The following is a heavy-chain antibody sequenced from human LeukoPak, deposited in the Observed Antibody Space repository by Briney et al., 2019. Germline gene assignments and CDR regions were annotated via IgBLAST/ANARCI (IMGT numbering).Heavy chain of an antibody. J-gene: IGHJ5*02. CDR2: IYHSGST. CDR1: GGSISSGDYY. CDR3: ARGGWFGEFPPNWFDP. V-gene: IGHV4-30-2*01. D-gene: IGHD3-10*01. Sequence: SETLSLTCTVPGGSISSGDYYWSWIRRPPGKGLEWIGYIYHSGSTYYNPSLKSRVTISVDRSKNQFSLKLSSVTAADTAVYYCARGGWFGEFPPNWFDPWGQGTLVTVSS.